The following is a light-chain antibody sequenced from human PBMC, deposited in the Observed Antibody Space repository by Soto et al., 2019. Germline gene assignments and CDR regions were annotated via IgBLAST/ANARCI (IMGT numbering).Light chain of an antibody. Sequence: IQLTQSPSSLSASVGDRVTVTCRASQSINIYLNWYQQKPRKAPTLLIYAASSLQSGVPSRFSGGGSRTDFTLTISSLQPEDFATYYCQQSYRSPYTFGQGTKMDI. CDR3: QQSYRSPYT. CDR2: AAS. V-gene: IGKV1-39*01. J-gene: IGKJ2*01. CDR1: QSINIY.